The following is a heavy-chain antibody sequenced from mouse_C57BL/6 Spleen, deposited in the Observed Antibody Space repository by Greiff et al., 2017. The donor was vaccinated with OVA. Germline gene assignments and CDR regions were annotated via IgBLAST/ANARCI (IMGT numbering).Heavy chain of an antibody. CDR2: IDPSDSYT. V-gene: IGHV1-59*01. CDR3: ASTVVAHWYFDV. Sequence: QVQLQQPGAELVRPGTSVKLSCKASGYTFTSYWMHWVKQRPGQGLEWIGVIDPSDSYTNYNQKFKGKATLTVDTSSSTAYMQLSSLTSEDSAVYYCASTVVAHWYFDVWGTGTTVTVSS. CDR1: GYTFTSYW. J-gene: IGHJ1*03. D-gene: IGHD1-1*01.